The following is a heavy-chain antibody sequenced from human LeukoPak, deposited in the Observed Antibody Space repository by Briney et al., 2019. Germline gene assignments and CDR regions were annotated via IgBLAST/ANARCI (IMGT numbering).Heavy chain of an antibody. D-gene: IGHD5-24*01. Sequence: SETLSLTCGVYGGSFSGYYWSWIRQPPGKGLEWIGDINHTGSTNYNPSLKSRVTISVDTSKNQFSLELSSVTAADTSMYYCARHLPSPELQFYFDYWGQGTLVTVSS. J-gene: IGHJ4*02. CDR2: INHTGST. CDR1: GGSFSGYY. CDR3: ARHLPSPELQFYFDY. V-gene: IGHV4-34*01.